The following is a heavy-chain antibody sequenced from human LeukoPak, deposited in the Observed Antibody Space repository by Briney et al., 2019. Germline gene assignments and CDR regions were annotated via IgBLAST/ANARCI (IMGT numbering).Heavy chain of an antibody. CDR3: ARLYVSTRNVFAV. D-gene: IGHD2-8*01. Sequence: PGGSLRLSCAASGFTFSTSWMHWVRQAPGKGLVWVSRINSDGGGTNYADSVKGRFTISRDNARHTLYLQMNSLRAEDTAVYYCARLYVSTRNVFAVWGQGTVVTVSS. CDR2: INSDGGGT. J-gene: IGHJ3*01. CDR1: GFTFSTSW. V-gene: IGHV3-74*01.